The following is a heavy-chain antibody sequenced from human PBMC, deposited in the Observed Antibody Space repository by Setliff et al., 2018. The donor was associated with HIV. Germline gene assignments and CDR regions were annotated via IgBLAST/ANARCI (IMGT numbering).Heavy chain of an antibody. CDR2: INPNSGAT. CDR3: VLASIVSTARWNH. J-gene: IGHJ5*02. Sequence: ASVKVSCKASGYTFSAYYLHWVRRAPGQGLEWMGWINPNSGATNYAHNFQGRVTMIRDTSISTAYMDLSSLTSDDTAVYYCVLASIVSTARWNHWGRGTLVTVSS. V-gene: IGHV1-2*02. CDR1: GYTFSAYY. D-gene: IGHD1-26*01.